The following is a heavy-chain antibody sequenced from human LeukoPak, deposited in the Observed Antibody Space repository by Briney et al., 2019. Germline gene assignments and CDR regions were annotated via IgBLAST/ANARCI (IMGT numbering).Heavy chain of an antibody. V-gene: IGHV4-31*02. CDR2: IYYSGST. Sequence: SQTLSLTCTVSGGSISNAAYYWSWIRQHPGKGLEWIGYIYYSGSTYYNPSLKSRVTISVDTSKNQFSLKLSSVTAADTAVYYCARSREQLVPGSDFDYWGQGTLVTVSS. CDR1: GGSISNAAYY. J-gene: IGHJ4*02. D-gene: IGHD6-6*01. CDR3: ARSREQLVPGSDFDY.